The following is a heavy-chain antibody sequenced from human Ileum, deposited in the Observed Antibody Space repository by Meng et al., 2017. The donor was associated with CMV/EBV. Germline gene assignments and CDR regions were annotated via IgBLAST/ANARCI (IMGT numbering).Heavy chain of an antibody. CDR2: IYWNDDK. Sequence: FSGFSLSTRGVGVGWIRQPPGKALEWLALIYWNDDKRYSPSLKSRLTITKDTSKNQVVLTMTNMDPVDTATYYCAHTQLVYNWFDPWGQGTLVTVSS. J-gene: IGHJ5*02. D-gene: IGHD6-6*01. CDR1: GFSLSTRGVG. V-gene: IGHV2-5*01. CDR3: AHTQLVYNWFDP.